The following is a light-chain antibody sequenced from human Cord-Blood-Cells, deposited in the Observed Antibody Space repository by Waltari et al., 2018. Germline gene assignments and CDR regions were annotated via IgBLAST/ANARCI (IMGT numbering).Light chain of an antibody. Sequence: DIQMTKSPSSLSASAGDRVTITCRASQSISSYLNWYQQKPGKTPKLLIYAASSLQSGVPSRFSGSGSGTDFTLTISRLQPEDFATYYCQQSYSTPWTFGQGTKVEIK. CDR2: AAS. CDR3: QQSYSTPWT. CDR1: QSISSY. J-gene: IGKJ1*01. V-gene: IGKV1-39*01.